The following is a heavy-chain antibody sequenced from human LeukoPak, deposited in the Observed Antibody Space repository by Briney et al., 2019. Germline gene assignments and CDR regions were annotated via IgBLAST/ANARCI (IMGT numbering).Heavy chain of an antibody. V-gene: IGHV4-30-2*01. Sequence: KSSETLSLTCAVSGGSISSGGYSWSWIRQPPGKGLVWIGYIYHSGSTYYNPSLKSRVTISVDRSKNQFSLKLSSVTAADTAVYYCARHEPYSVGATWFDYWGQGTLVTVSS. CDR1: GGSISSGGYS. D-gene: IGHD1-26*01. CDR3: ARHEPYSVGATWFDY. J-gene: IGHJ4*02. CDR2: IYHSGST.